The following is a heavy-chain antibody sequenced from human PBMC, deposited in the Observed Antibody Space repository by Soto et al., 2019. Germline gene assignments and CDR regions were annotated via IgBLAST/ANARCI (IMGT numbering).Heavy chain of an antibody. D-gene: IGHD2-21*01. CDR3: ARLSGDHSAFFSYGMDA. CDR2: INIDGTIS. V-gene: IGHV3-74*01. CDR1: GFTFDTSC. J-gene: IGHJ6*02. Sequence: PXRSLVLSFAASGFTFDTSCMDWVRQAPGKGPEWLSVINIDGTISSYADSVKGRFTISRDNARNTLSLQMNSLRADDTAVYYCARLSGDHSAFFSYGMDAWGQGTTVTLSS.